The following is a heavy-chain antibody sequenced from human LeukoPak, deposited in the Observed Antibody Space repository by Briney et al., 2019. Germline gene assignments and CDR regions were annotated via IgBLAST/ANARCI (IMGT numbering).Heavy chain of an antibody. J-gene: IGHJ4*02. CDR1: GGSFSGYY. Sequence: SETLSLTCAVYGGSFSGYYWSWIRQPPGKGLEWIGEINHSGSTNYNPSLKSRVTISVDTSKNQFSLKVNSVTAADTAVYYCARGPLYYGSGSYYDFDYWGQGTLVTVSS. D-gene: IGHD3-10*01. V-gene: IGHV4-34*01. CDR3: ARGPLYYGSGSYYDFDY. CDR2: INHSGST.